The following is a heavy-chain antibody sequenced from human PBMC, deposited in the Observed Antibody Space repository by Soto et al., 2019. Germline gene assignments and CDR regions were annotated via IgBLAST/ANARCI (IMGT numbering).Heavy chain of an antibody. V-gene: IGHV5-51*01. CDR1: GYTFTNYW. CDR3: ARRSGGNSDYFDY. D-gene: IGHD2-21*02. J-gene: IGHJ4*02. Sequence: GESLKISCKGSGYTFTNYWIAWVRQIPGKGLEWMGIIYPGDSDTRYIPSFQGQVSISADKSITTAYLQWSSLKASDTAMYYCARRSGGNSDYFDYWGQGTLVTVSS. CDR2: IYPGDSDT.